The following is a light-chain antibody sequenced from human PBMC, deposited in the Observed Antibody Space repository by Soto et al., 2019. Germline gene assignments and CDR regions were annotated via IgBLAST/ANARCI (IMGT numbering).Light chain of an antibody. CDR2: GAS. CDR3: QQFYSIPLT. V-gene: IGKV4-1*01. Sequence: DIVMTQSPDSLAMSLGERATINCKSSQSVLNLSKNKNYLAWYQQKPGHPPRLLIYGASIRESGVPDRFSGSGSGTDFTLTISSLQAEDVALYYCQQFYSIPLTFGGGTKVEIK. J-gene: IGKJ4*01. CDR1: QSVLNLSKNKNY.